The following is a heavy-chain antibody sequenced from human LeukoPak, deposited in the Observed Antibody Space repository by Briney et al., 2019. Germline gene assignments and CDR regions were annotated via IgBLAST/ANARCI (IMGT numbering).Heavy chain of an antibody. Sequence: GGSLRLSCAVSGFTFSNFAMSWVRQAPGKGLERVSAISGSGVSAYYRDSVKGRLTISRDNSKNTLLLQMNSLTAEDTAVYYCAKSRQDTAMINYYFDYWGQGTLVTVSS. V-gene: IGHV3-23*01. CDR3: AKSRQDTAMINYYFDY. CDR1: GFTFSNFA. CDR2: ISGSGVSA. J-gene: IGHJ4*02. D-gene: IGHD5-18*01.